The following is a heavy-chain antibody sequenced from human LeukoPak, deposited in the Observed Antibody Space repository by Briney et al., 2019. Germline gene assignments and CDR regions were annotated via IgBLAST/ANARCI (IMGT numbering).Heavy chain of an antibody. D-gene: IGHD3-22*01. CDR3: ARDPPNYYDSSGYSNVFDY. V-gene: IGHV1-46*01. Sequence: ASVKVSCKASGYTFTNNYLHWVRQAPGQGLEWMGMIYPRDGSTSYAQNFQGRVTVTRDTSTTTVHMELRGLRSEDTAVYYCARDPPNYYDSSGYSNVFDYWGQGTLVTVSS. J-gene: IGHJ4*02. CDR2: IYPRDGST. CDR1: GYTFTNNY.